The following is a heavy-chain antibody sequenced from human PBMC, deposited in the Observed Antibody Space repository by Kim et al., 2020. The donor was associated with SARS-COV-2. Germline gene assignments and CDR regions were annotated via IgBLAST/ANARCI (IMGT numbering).Heavy chain of an antibody. J-gene: IGHJ4*02. CDR3: AKDGPETTGSRGYFDY. D-gene: IGHD1-1*01. CDR1: GFTFSSYA. Sequence: GGSLRLSCAASGFTFSSYAMGWVRQAPGKGLEWVSVMSGSGDITYYADSVKGRFTISRDNSKYTLYLQLDSLRAEDTAVYYCAKDGPETTGSRGYFDYWGQGTLVTVSS. V-gene: IGHV3-23*01. CDR2: MSGSGDIT.